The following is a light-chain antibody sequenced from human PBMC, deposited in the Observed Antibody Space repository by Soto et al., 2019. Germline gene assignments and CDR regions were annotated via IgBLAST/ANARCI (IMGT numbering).Light chain of an antibody. CDR3: QQYKSHSGYT. Sequence: DIQMTQSPSTLSASVGDRVTITCRDSQSISSWLAWYQQRPGKAPKLLIYKASTLESGVPSRFSGRGSGTELTLTISSLHPDDFAIYYCQQYKSHSGYTFGQGTKLEI. J-gene: IGKJ2*01. CDR1: QSISSW. CDR2: KAS. V-gene: IGKV1-5*03.